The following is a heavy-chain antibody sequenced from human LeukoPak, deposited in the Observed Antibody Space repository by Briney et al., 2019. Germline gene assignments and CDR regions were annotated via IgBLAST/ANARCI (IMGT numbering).Heavy chain of an antibody. CDR3: VRGGYDSSGYYYGLFDY. Sequence: SETLSLTCAVYGGSFSGYYWSWIRQPPGKGLQWIGEINHSGSTNYNPSLKSRVTISVDTSKNQFSLKLSSVTAADTAVYYCVRGGYDSSGYYYGLFDYWGQGTLVTVSS. V-gene: IGHV4-34*01. CDR1: GGSFSGYY. J-gene: IGHJ4*02. D-gene: IGHD3-22*01. CDR2: INHSGST.